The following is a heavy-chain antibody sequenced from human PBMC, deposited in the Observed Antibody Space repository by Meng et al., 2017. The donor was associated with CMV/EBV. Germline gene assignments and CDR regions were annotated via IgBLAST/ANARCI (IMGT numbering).Heavy chain of an antibody. D-gene: IGHD5-12*01. Sequence: GESLRLSCAASGFTFADYTIHWVRQAPGKGLEWVSLINGDGDSTFYTGSVKGRFTVSRDNSKNSLYLQMDSLRTEDTAVYYCARAYSSSLHYAMDVWGQGTTVTVSS. V-gene: IGHV3-43*01. CDR2: INGDGDST. J-gene: IGHJ6*02. CDR1: GFTFADYT. CDR3: ARAYSSSLHYAMDV.